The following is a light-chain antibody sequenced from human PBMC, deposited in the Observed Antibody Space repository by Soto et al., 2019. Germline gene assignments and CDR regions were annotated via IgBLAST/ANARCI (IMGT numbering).Light chain of an antibody. CDR3: QQGHNWPLT. CDR2: SAS. CDR1: QSISTE. V-gene: IGKV3-15*01. J-gene: IGKJ2*01. Sequence: EIVMTQSPATLSVSPGERATLSCRASQSISTELAWYQQKPGQPPRLLIYSASTRATGFPARFTGSGSGSEFTLTLSGLQSEDFAVYYCQQGHNWPLTFGQGTRLEI.